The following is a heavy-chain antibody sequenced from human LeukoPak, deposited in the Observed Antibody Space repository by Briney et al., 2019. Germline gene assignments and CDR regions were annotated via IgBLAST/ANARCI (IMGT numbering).Heavy chain of an antibody. V-gene: IGHV5-51*01. Sequence: GEPLKISCKGSGYSFTSYWIGWVRQIPGKGLEWMGIIYPVDSDTSYSPSFQGQVTISADKSISTAYLQWSSLKASDTAMYYCARLGWFGEFSVADYWGQGTLVTVSS. D-gene: IGHD3-10*01. CDR1: GYSFTSYW. CDR2: IYPVDSDT. CDR3: ARLGWFGEFSVADY. J-gene: IGHJ4*02.